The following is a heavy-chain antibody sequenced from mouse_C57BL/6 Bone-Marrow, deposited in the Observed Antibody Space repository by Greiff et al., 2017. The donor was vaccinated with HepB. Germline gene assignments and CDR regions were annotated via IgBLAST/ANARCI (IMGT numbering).Heavy chain of an antibody. Sequence: QVQLKQSGAELVKPGASVKISCKASGYAFSSYWMNWVKQRPGKGLEWIGQIYPGDGATNYNGKFKGKATLTADKSSSTAYMQLSSLTSEDSAVYFCARRDYAYAMDYCGQGTSVTVSS. J-gene: IGHJ4*01. CDR1: GYAFSSYW. V-gene: IGHV1-80*01. D-gene: IGHD1-1*01. CDR3: ARRDYAYAMDY. CDR2: IYPGDGAT.